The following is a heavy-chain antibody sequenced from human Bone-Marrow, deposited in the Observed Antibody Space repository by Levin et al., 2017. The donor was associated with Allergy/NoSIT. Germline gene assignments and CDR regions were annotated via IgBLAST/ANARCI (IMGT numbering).Heavy chain of an antibody. J-gene: IGHJ6*02. Sequence: KPSETLSLTCTVSGGFISSSSYYWGWIRQPPGKGLEWIGTIYYSGSTYYNPSLKSRVTISIDMSKNQFSLKLSSVTAADTAVYYCAREVAYDGPSDYSGMDVWGQGTTVTVSS. CDR1: GGFISSSSYY. D-gene: IGHD5-12*01. CDR3: AREVAYDGPSDYSGMDV. V-gene: IGHV4-39*07. CDR2: IYYSGST.